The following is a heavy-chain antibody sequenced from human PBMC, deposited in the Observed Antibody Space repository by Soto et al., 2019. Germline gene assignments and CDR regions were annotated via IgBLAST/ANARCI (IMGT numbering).Heavy chain of an antibody. Sequence: PGGSLRLSCAASGFDFSSYGMHWVCQTPGKGLEWVAVLGFDGGGRDHADSVKGRFTISRDNSKKMLYLQMDSLRAEDTVLYYCAREPVGPDYAMDVWGQGTTVTVSS. CDR2: LGFDGGGR. CDR3: AREPVGPDYAMDV. D-gene: IGHD1-26*01. J-gene: IGHJ6*02. V-gene: IGHV3-33*01. CDR1: GFDFSSYG.